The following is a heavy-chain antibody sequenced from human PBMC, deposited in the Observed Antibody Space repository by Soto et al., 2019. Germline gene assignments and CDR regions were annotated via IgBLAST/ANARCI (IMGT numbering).Heavy chain of an antibody. CDR2: IRSKAYGGTT. CDR1: GFTFGDYA. V-gene: IGHV3-49*04. J-gene: IGHJ4*02. Sequence: SLRLSCTVSGFTFGDYAMSWVRQAPGKGLEWVGFIRSKAYGGTTEYAASVKGRFTISRDDSKSIAYLKMDSLKTEDTAVYFCTRQTGTTSAYFDYWGQGTLVTVSS. D-gene: IGHD1-7*01. CDR3: TRQTGTTSAYFDY.